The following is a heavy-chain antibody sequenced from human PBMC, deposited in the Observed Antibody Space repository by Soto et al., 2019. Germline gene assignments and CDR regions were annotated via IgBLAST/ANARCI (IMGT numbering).Heavy chain of an antibody. CDR1: EFTFDKYY. Sequence: GGSLRLSCAASEFTFDKYYMTWVRQAPGKGPEWVANIKPDGSEQYYVDSVKGRFTISRDNANNSLYLQMNSLRAEDTAVYFCARDVARMEYFDYWGQGTLVTVSS. J-gene: IGHJ4*02. V-gene: IGHV3-7*01. D-gene: IGHD2-21*01. CDR2: IKPDGSEQ. CDR3: ARDVARMEYFDY.